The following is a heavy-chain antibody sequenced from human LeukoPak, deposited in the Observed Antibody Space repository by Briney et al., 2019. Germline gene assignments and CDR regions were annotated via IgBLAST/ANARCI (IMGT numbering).Heavy chain of an antibody. CDR2: IYHSGST. J-gene: IGHJ3*02. V-gene: IGHV4-30-2*01. CDR1: GGSISSGGYY. D-gene: IGHD1-7*01. Sequence: PSQTLSLTCTVSGGSISSGGYYWSWIRQPPGKGLEWIGYIYHSGSTYYNPSLKSRVTISVDTSKNQFSLKLSSVTAADTAVYYCARDGGWVTGTNFAFDIWGQGTMVTVSS. CDR3: ARDGGWVTGTNFAFDI.